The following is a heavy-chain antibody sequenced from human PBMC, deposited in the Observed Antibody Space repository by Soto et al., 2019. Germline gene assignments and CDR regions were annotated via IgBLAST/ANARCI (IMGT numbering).Heavy chain of an antibody. CDR3: ARDHCSGGGCHDYYYYYYGMDV. Sequence: SVKVSCKASGGTFSSYAISWVRQAPGRGLEWMGGIIPIFGTANYAQKFQGRVTITADESTSTAYMELSSLRSEDTAVYYCARDHCSGGGCHDYYYYYYGMDVWGQGTTVTVSS. CDR2: IIPIFGTA. CDR1: GGTFSSYA. V-gene: IGHV1-69*13. J-gene: IGHJ6*02. D-gene: IGHD2-15*01.